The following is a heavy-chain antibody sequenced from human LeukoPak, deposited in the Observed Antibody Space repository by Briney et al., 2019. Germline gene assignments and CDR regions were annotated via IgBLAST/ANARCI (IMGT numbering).Heavy chain of an antibody. CDR2: IYYSGST. CDR1: GGSISSYY. J-gene: IGHJ4*02. V-gene: IGHV4-59*01. D-gene: IGHD3-9*01. CDR3: ARAEYDILTGYPYYFDY. Sequence: SGTLSLTCTVSGGSISSYYWSWIRQPPGKGLEWIGYIYYSGSTNYNPSLKSRVTISVDTSKNQFSLKLSSVTAADTAVYYCARAEYDILTGYPYYFDYWGQGTLVTVSS.